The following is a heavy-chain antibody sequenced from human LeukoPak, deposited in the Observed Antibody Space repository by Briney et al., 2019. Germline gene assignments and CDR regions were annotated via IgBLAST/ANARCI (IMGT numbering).Heavy chain of an antibody. CDR2: ISTTSTDT. V-gene: IGHV3-11*06. J-gene: IGHJ4*02. CDR1: GFTPTDNY. CDR3: ARDSITAAGTFDY. Sequence: RGSPRLSCAASGFTPTDNYMSWIRQAPEKRLEWGSYISTTSTDTNYADSVKGRFTISRDNAKNSLFLQMNSLRVEDTAVYYCARDSITAAGTFDYGGQGTLVTVSS. D-gene: IGHD6-13*01.